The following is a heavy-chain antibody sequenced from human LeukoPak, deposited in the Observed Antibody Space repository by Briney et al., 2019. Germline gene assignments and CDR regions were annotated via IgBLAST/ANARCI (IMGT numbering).Heavy chain of an antibody. J-gene: IGHJ4*02. CDR2: IWYDGSSK. V-gene: IGHV3-33*01. CDR3: AREPRYCSSTSCYDLSFDY. CDR1: GFTFSSYG. Sequence: GGSLRLSCAASGFTFSSYGMHWVRQAPGKGLEWVAVIWYDGSSKYYADSVKGRFTISRDNSKNTLYLQMNSLRAEDTAVYYCAREPRYCSSTSCYDLSFDYWGQGTLVTVSS. D-gene: IGHD2-2*01.